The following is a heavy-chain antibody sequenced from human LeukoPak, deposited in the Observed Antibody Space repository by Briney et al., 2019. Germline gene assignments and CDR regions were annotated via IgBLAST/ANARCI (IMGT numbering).Heavy chain of an antibody. CDR2: IYYSGST. CDR3: ARGGIVVVAAAINWFDP. CDR1: GGSISSGGYY. D-gene: IGHD2-2*02. V-gene: IGHV4-31*03. Sequence: SETLSLTCTVSGGSISSGGYYWSWIRQHPGKGLERIGYIYYSGSTYYNPSLKSRVTISVDTSKNQFSLKLSSVTAADTAVYYCARGGIVVVAAAINWFDPWGQGTLVTVSS. J-gene: IGHJ5*02.